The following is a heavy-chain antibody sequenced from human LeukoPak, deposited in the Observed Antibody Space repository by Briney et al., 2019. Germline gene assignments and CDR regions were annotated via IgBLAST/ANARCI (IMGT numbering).Heavy chain of an antibody. CDR3: ARGGYYYLDV. V-gene: IGHV4-59*01. CDR1: DGSMSPYY. Sequence: PSETLSLTCIVSDGSMSPYYWSWIRQSPGKGLEWIAYIFYNGNTKYNPSLWSRVTISIDTSRNQFFLNLNSVTAADTAVYYCARGGYYYLDVWGKGTTVTVSS. CDR2: IFYNGNT. J-gene: IGHJ6*03.